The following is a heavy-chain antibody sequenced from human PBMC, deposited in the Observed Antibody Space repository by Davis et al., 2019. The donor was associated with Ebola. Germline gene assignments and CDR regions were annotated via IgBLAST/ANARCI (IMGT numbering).Heavy chain of an antibody. CDR3: ASLRIPRRVRGWFDP. D-gene: IGHD3-10*01. J-gene: IGHJ5*02. CDR2: INAGNGNT. CDR1: GYTFTSYA. V-gene: IGHV1-3*01. Sequence: ASVKVSCKASGYTFTSYAMHWVRQAPGQRLEWMGWINAGNGNTKYSQKFQGRVTITRDTSASTAYMELSSLRSEDTAVYYCASLRIPRRVRGWFDPWGQGTLVTVSS.